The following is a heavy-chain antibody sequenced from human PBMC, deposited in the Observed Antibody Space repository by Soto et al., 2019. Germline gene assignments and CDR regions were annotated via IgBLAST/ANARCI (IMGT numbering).Heavy chain of an antibody. J-gene: IGHJ5*02. V-gene: IGHV3-23*01. Sequence: GGSLRLSCAASGFTFSSYAMSWVRQAPGKGLEWASAISGSGGSTYYADSVKGRFTISRDNSKNTLYLQMNSLRAEDTAVYYCAKVTGIAARLPYNWFDPWGKGTLVTVSS. D-gene: IGHD6-6*01. CDR2: ISGSGGST. CDR3: AKVTGIAARLPYNWFDP. CDR1: GFTFSSYA.